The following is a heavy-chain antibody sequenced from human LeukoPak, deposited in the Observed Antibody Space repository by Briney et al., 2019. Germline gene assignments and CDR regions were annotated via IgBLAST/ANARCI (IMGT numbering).Heavy chain of an antibody. CDR1: GYTFTSYG. CDR2: ISAYNGNT. V-gene: IGHV1-18*01. Sequence: VKVSCKASGYTFTSYGISWVRQAPGQGLEWMGWISAYNGNTNYAQKLQGRVTITTDESTTKAYMELRDLRSDDTAVYYCAKMYYDFWSGYDYWGQGTLVTVSS. J-gene: IGHJ4*02. CDR3: AKMYYDFWSGYDY. D-gene: IGHD3-3*01.